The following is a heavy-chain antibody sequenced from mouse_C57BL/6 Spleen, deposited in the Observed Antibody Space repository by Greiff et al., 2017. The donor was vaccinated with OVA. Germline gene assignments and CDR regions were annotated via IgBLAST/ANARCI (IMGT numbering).Heavy chain of an antibody. D-gene: IGHD1-1*01. V-gene: IGHV1-61*01. J-gene: IGHJ3*01. CDR3: AIIFVTTVWFAY. Sequence: QVQLQQPGAELVRPGSSVTLSCKASGYTFTSYWMDWVKQRPGQGLEWIGNIYPSDSETHYNQKFKDKATLTVDKSSSTAYMQLSSLTSEESAVYFCAIIFVTTVWFAYWGQGTLVTVSA. CDR1: GYTFTSYW. CDR2: IYPSDSET.